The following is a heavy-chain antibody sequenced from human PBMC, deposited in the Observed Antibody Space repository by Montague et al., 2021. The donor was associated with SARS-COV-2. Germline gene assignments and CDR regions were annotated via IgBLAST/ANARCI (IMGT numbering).Heavy chain of an antibody. CDR2: GYYSGSS. V-gene: IGHV4-59*12. D-gene: IGHD2-15*01. J-gene: IGHJ4*02. Sequence: SETLSLTCTVSGDSISTSYWAWIRQPPGKGLEWIGYGYYSGSSSYNSSLRGRVTISVDTSKNQGSLNLRSVTAADTAVYYCARVGGGTTRYFDNWGQGTLVTVSS. CDR3: ARVGGGTTRYFDN. CDR1: GDSISTSY.